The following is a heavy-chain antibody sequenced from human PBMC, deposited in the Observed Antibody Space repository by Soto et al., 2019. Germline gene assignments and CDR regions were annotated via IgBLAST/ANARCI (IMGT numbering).Heavy chain of an antibody. CDR1: GYSFTSYW. D-gene: IGHD3-22*01. J-gene: IGHJ5*02. V-gene: IGHV5-51*01. CDR3: ARRTGDSSGYYFWFDP. CDR2: IYPGDSDT. Sequence: GESLKISCKGSGYSFTSYWIGWVRQMPGKGLEWMGIIYPGDSDTRYSLSFQGQVTISADKSISTAYLQWSSLKASDTAMYYCARRTGDSSGYYFWFDPWGQGTLVTVSS.